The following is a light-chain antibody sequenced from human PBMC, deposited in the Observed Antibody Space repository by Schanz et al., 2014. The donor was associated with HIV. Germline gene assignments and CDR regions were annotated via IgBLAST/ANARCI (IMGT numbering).Light chain of an antibody. CDR1: SSDVGSYNY. CDR3: SSYTSSGTLEVV. CDR2: DVS. Sequence: QSALTQPPSASGSRGQSVTISCTGTSSDVGSYNYVSWYQQHPGKAPKLMIYDVSNRPSGVSNRFSGSKSGNTASLTISGLQAEDEADYYCSSYTSSGTLEVVFGGGTKLTVL. J-gene: IGLJ2*01. V-gene: IGLV2-14*01.